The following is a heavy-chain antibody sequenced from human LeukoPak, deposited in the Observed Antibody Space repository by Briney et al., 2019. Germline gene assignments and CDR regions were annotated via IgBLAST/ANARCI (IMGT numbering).Heavy chain of an antibody. V-gene: IGHV1-18*01. CDR2: ISAYNGNT. CDR1: GYTFTSYG. J-gene: IGHJ4*02. CDR3: ARDNPYYGDYFDY. D-gene: IGHD4-17*01. Sequence: AASVKVSCKASGYTFTSYGISWVRRAPGQGLEWMGWISAYNGNTNYAQKLQGRVTMTADTSTSTAYMELRSLRSDDTAVYYCARDNPYYGDYFDYWGQGTLVTVSS.